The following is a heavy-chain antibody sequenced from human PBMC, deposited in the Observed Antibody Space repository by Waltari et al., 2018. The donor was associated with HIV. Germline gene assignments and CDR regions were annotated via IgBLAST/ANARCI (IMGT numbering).Heavy chain of an antibody. D-gene: IGHD3-10*01. CDR3: ARVMRFGEIFSSYGYYGMDV. Sequence: QVQLVESGGGVAQSGRSLRLSCAASGFTFSYSGMHWVRQAPGKGLEWVAVMWHDGSNEYYADSVKGRFTISRDNSRNILYLQMRNLRVEDTAVYYCARVMRFGEIFSSYGYYGMDVWGQGTTVSVPS. CDR1: GFTFSYSG. V-gene: IGHV3-33*01. CDR2: MWHDGSNE. J-gene: IGHJ6*02.